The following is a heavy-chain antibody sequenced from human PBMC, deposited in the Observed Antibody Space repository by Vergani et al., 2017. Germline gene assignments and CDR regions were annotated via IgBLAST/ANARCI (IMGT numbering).Heavy chain of an antibody. V-gene: IGHV3-11*04. CDR1: GFDFSDYY. J-gene: IGHJ4*02. CDR2: ISHRGTTI. D-gene: IGHD3-22*01. CDR3: ARDYGSSGFQY. Sequence: QVQLVESGGGLVKPGTSLRLSCVTSGFDFSDYYMAWIRRAPGKGPEWIAYISHRGTTISYAESVKGRFTISRDNSKKLLYLQMNSLRADDTALYFCARDYGSSGFQYWGQGTRVTVSS.